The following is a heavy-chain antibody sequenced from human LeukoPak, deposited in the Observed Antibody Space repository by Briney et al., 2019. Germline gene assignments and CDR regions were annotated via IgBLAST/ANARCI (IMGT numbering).Heavy chain of an antibody. D-gene: IGHD2-2*01. CDR2: VDPEDGET. CDR1: GYTFTDYY. V-gene: IGHV1-69-2*01. CDR3: ATANCSSTSCYGYYYYYMDV. Sequence: ASVKISCKVSGYTFTDYYMHWVQQAPGKGLEWMGLVDPEDGETIYAEKFQGRVTITADTSTDTAYMELSSLRSEDTAVYYCATANCSSTSCYGYYYYYMDVWGKGTTVTVSS. J-gene: IGHJ6*03.